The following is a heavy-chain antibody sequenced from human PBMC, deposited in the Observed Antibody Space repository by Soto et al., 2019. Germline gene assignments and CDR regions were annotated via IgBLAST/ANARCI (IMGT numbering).Heavy chain of an antibody. D-gene: IGHD2-2*01. J-gene: IGHJ6*02. CDR3: ARSRCSSTSCFTNPSYYYGMDV. V-gene: IGHV1-69*01. Sequence: QVQLVQSGAEVKKPGSSVKVSCKASGGTFSSYAISWVRQAPGQGLEWMGGIIPIFGTANYAQKFQGRVTITADESTSTADRELSSLRSEDTAVYYCARSRCSSTSCFTNPSYYYGMDVWGQGTTVTVSS. CDR1: GGTFSSYA. CDR2: IIPIFGTA.